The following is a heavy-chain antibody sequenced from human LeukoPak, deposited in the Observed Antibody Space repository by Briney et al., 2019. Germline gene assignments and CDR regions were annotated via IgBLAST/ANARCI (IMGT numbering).Heavy chain of an antibody. J-gene: IGHJ4*02. CDR2: IWDDGSYK. Sequence: PGGSLRLSXEASGFNFSNYGMHWVRQAPGKGLEWVAVIWDDGSYKHYADSVKGRFTIFRDNSKNTLYLQMNSLRAEDTAVYYCAKPTRGSGSFLIDYWGQGTLVTVSS. D-gene: IGHD1-26*01. CDR1: GFNFSNYG. V-gene: IGHV3-33*06. CDR3: AKPTRGSGSFLIDY.